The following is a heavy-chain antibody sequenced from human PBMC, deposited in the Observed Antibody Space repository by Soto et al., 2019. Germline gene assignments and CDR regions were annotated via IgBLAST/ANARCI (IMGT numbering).Heavy chain of an antibody. CDR3: ARDKLLDY. CDR2: IYFSGST. Sequence: SETLSLTCTVSGGSINSEHYHWTWIRQAPGKGLEWIGYIYFSGSTDYNPSLKSRLTISVDTSKNQFSLKLSSVTAADTAVYYCARDKLLDYWGQGTLVTVSS. V-gene: IGHV4-30-4*01. D-gene: IGHD3-10*01. CDR1: GGSINSEHYH. J-gene: IGHJ4*02.